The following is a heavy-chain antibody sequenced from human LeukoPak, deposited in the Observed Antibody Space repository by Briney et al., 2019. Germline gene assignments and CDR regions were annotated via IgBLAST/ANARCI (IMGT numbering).Heavy chain of an antibody. Sequence: SETLSLTCTVSGGSISSYYWSWIRQPPGKGLEWIGYIYYSGSTNYNPSLKSRVTISVDTSKNQFSLKLSSVTAADTAVYYCASIAAAGYYFDHWGQGTLVTVSS. J-gene: IGHJ4*02. CDR1: GGSISSYY. D-gene: IGHD6-13*01. CDR3: ASIAAAGYYFDH. V-gene: IGHV4-59*01. CDR2: IYYSGST.